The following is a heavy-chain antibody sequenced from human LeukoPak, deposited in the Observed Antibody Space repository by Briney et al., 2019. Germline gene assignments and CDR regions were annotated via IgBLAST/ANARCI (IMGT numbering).Heavy chain of an antibody. V-gene: IGHV3-9*01. CDR3: ARDDFYGAAYYFDF. D-gene: IGHD2-15*01. CDR1: GFTFDDYA. CDR2: ISWNSGSI. Sequence: PGRSLRLSCAASGFTFDDYAMHWVRQAPGKGLEWVSGISWNSGSIGYADSVKGRFTISRDNAKNSLYLQMNSLRAEDTAVYYCARDDFYGAAYYFDFWGQGTLVTVSS. J-gene: IGHJ4*02.